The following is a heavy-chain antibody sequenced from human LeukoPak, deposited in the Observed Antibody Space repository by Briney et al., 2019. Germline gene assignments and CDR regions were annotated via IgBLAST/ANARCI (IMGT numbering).Heavy chain of an antibody. J-gene: IGHJ6*02. Sequence: GGSLRLSCAASGFTFSSYSMNWVRQAPGKGLEWVSSISSSSSYIYYADSVKGRFTISRDNAKNSLYLQMNSLRAEDTAVYYCARDWSGWTRGEYYYYGMDVWGQGTTVTVSS. CDR2: ISSSSSYI. V-gene: IGHV3-21*01. CDR1: GFTFSSYS. D-gene: IGHD3-16*01. CDR3: ARDWSGWTRGEYYYYGMDV.